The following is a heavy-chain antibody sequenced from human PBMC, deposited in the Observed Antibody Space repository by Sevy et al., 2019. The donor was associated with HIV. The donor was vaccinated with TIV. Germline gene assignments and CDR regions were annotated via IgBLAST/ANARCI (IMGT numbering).Heavy chain of an antibody. CDR1: RFTFSSYG. V-gene: IGHV3-33*01. CDR2: IWYDGTNK. J-gene: IGHJ4*02. D-gene: IGHD6-19*01. Sequence: GGSLRLSCAASRFTFSSYGMHWVRQAPGKGLEWVAVIWYDGTNKEYADSVKGRFTISRDNSKNTLYLQMSSLRADDTAVYYCVRERLAVAGIGYYFDYWGQGTLVTVSS. CDR3: VRERLAVAGIGYYFDY.